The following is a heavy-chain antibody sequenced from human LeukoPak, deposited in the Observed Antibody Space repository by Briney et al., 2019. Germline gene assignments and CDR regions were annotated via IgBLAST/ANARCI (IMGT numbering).Heavy chain of an antibody. V-gene: IGHV4-59*08. CDR3: ARHSNWNGGVDWFDP. Sequence: PLETLSLTCTVSGGSNYWSWIRQPPGKGLEWIAYIHYSGSPHYNPSLKSRVTISIDTSKNQLSLKLNSVTAADTAVYYCARHSNWNGGVDWFDPWGQGTLVTVSS. D-gene: IGHD1-20*01. CDR1: GGSNY. CDR2: IHYSGSP. J-gene: IGHJ5*02.